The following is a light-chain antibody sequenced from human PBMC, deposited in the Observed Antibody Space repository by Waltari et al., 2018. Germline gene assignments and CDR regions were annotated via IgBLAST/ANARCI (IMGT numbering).Light chain of an antibody. CDR2: KAS. J-gene: IGKJ1*01. V-gene: IGKV1-5*03. CDR3: LQYNSEPRT. Sequence: DIQMTQSPSTLSASVGERVTITLRASQNINTWLAWHQQKPGKAPKLLIYKASSLESGVPYRFSGSGSGTEYSLTISSLQPDDFATYYCLQYNSEPRTFGQGTKVEVK. CDR1: QNINTW.